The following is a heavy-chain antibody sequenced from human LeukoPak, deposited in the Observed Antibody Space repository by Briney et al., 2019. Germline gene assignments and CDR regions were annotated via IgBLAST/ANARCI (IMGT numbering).Heavy chain of an antibody. J-gene: IGHJ4*02. D-gene: IGHD1-26*01. CDR3: ATADYYEVSPLTY. CDR1: GYTLSTYT. V-gene: IGHV1-3*01. Sequence: ASVKVSCKASGYTLSTYTMHWLRQAPGQRPEWMGCIYAGNGNVKYSQNFQARVTITRDTSANTAYLELSSLRSEDTAVYYCATADYYEVSPLTYWGQGTLVTVSS. CDR2: IYAGNGNV.